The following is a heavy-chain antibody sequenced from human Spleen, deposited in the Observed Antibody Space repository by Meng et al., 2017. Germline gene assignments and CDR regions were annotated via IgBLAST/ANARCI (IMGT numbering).Heavy chain of an antibody. CDR1: GDSVSSNSAA. J-gene: IGHJ4*02. Sequence: QVLLRQSVPGRMKPSQTHSLTCAISGDSVSSNSAAWNWIRQSPSRGLEWLGRTYYRSKWYSSYAVSVKSRITINPDTSKNQFSLQLISVTPEDAAIYFCARGNSGYLDHWGQGILVTVSS. CDR3: ARGNSGYLDH. V-gene: IGHV6-1*01. CDR2: TYYRSKWYS. D-gene: IGHD3-9*01.